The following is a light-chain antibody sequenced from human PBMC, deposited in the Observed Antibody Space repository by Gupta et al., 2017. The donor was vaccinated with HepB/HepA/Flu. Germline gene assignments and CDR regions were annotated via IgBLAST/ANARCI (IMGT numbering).Light chain of an antibody. CDR3: QQSDSFPLT. CDR2: ATS. J-gene: IGKJ4*01. Sequence: DIQMTQSPSSVSASVGDRVTMTCRASRDIDTYLAWYQHKLGQPPRLLIYATSTLKSGVPLRFSGSGSGTDFTLTISSPQPEDFATYYCQQSDSFPLTFGGGTKVEI. V-gene: IGKV1-12*01. CDR1: RDIDTY.